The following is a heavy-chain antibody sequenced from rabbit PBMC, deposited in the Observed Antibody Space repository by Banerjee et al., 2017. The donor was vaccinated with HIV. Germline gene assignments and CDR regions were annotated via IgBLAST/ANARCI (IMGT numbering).Heavy chain of an antibody. V-gene: IGHV1S7*01. Sequence: QQLEETGGGLVQPGGSLTLSCKASGFDFSSYWMSWVRQAPGKGLEWIGGIYPGSGRIYYASWVNGRFTISSDNAQNTVDLQVNSLTAADTATYFCARVLDAGYAGYDYASFNLWGPGTLVTVS. CDR3: ARVLDAGYAGYDYASFNL. CDR1: GFDFSSYW. J-gene: IGHJ4*01. D-gene: IGHD4-2*01. CDR2: IYPGSGRI.